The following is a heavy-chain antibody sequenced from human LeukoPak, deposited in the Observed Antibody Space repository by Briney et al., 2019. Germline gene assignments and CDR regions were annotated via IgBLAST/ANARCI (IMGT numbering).Heavy chain of an antibody. Sequence: GGSLRLSCAASGFTFSSYEMNWVRQAPGKGLEWVSYISSSGSTIYYADSVKGRFTISRDNAKNSLYLQMDSLRAEDTAVYYCARGAVGATADYWGQGTLVTVSS. D-gene: IGHD1-26*01. CDR2: ISSSGSTI. CDR1: GFTFSSYE. V-gene: IGHV3-48*03. CDR3: ARGAVGATADY. J-gene: IGHJ4*02.